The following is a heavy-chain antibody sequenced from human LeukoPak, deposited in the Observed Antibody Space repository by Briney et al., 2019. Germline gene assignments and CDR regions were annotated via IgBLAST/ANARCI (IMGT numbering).Heavy chain of an antibody. CDR1: GYTFTSYA. CDR2: IIPIFGTA. D-gene: IGHD4-11*01. CDR3: AFPSSTTPALFQDRHHWSNYEVIYYYYGMDV. V-gene: IGHV1-69*13. J-gene: IGHJ6*02. Sequence: ASVKVSCKASGYTFTSYAISWVRQAPGQGLEWMGGIIPIFGTANYAQKFQGRVTITADESTSTAYMELSSLRSEDTAVYYCAFPSSTTPALFQDRHHWSNYEVIYYYYGMDVWGQGTTVTVSS.